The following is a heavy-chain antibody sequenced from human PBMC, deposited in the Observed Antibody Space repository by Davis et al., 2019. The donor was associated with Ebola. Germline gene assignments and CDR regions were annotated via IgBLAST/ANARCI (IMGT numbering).Heavy chain of an antibody. CDR2: INGGNGDT. V-gene: IGHV1-3*01. Sequence: AASVKVSCKASGYIFTSYAMHWVRQAPGQRLEWMGWINGGNGDTKYSQKFQGRVTITRDTSASTAYMELSSLRSEDTAVYYCARDPRRITIFGAPGGMDVWGQGTTVTVSS. CDR3: ARDPRRITIFGAPGGMDV. J-gene: IGHJ6*02. D-gene: IGHD3-3*01. CDR1: GYIFTSYA.